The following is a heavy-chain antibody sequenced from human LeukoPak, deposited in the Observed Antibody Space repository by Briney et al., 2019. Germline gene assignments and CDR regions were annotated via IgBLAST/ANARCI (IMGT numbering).Heavy chain of an antibody. V-gene: IGHV3-53*01. CDR2: IYSGGST. J-gene: IGHJ4*02. D-gene: IGHD1-14*01. CDR1: GFTFSSYA. CDR3: ARGNPGGEFY. Sequence: GGSLRLSCAASGFTFSSYAMSWVRQAPGKGLEWVSIIYSGGSTYYADSVKGRFTISRDNSKNTLYLQMNSLRAEDTAVYYCARGNPGGEFYWGQGTLVTVSS.